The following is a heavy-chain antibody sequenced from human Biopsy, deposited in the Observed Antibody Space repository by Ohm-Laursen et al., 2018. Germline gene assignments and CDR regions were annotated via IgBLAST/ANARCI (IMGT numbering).Heavy chain of an antibody. Sequence: SLRLSCSASGFTFSDYYMSWIRQAPGKGLEWLSYISGSGTPIFYADSVKGRFTVSRDNAKNSLYLQMNSLTVEDTAVYYCARDGAGSYHDYWGQGTLVTVSS. J-gene: IGHJ4*02. D-gene: IGHD3-10*01. V-gene: IGHV3-11*01. CDR1: GFTFSDYY. CDR3: ARDGAGSYHDY. CDR2: ISGSGTPI.